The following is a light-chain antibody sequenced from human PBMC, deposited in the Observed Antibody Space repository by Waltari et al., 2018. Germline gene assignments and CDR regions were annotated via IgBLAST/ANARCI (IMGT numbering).Light chain of an antibody. J-gene: IGKJ1*01. V-gene: IGKV1-12*01. CDR2: AAS. CDR3: QQASSFPRT. CDR1: QGISTW. Sequence: DIQMTQSPSSVSASVGARLTITCRASQGISTWLAWYQQKAGKAPKLLIYAASNLQTGVPSRFSGSGSGTDFTLTISSLQPEDSATYYCQQASSFPRTFGQGTKVEIK.